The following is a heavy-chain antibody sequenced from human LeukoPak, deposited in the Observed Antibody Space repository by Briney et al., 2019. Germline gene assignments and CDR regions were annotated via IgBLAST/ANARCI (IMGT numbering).Heavy chain of an antibody. CDR1: GGSISSYY. CDR3: AREDREAFDY. V-gene: IGHV4-59*01. J-gene: IGHJ4*02. D-gene: IGHD1-14*01. CDR2: IYYSGST. Sequence: SETLSLTCTVSGGSISSYYWSWIRQPPGKGLEWIGYIYYSGSTNYNPSLKSRVTISVDTSKNQFSLKLSSVTAADTAVYCCAREDREAFDYWGQGTLVTVSS.